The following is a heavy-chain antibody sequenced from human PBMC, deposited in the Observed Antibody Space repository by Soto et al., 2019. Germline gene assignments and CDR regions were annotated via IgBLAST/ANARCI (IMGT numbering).Heavy chain of an antibody. J-gene: IGHJ4*02. Sequence: EVQLVESGGGLVQPGGSLRLSSAASGFTFSSYAMHWVRQAPGKGLEYVSAISSNGGSTYYANSVKGRFTISRDNSKNTLYLQMGSLRAEDMAVYYCARSPGDGYNPPDYWGQGTLVTVSS. V-gene: IGHV3-64*01. CDR2: ISSNGGST. D-gene: IGHD5-12*01. CDR1: GFTFSSYA. CDR3: ARSPGDGYNPPDY.